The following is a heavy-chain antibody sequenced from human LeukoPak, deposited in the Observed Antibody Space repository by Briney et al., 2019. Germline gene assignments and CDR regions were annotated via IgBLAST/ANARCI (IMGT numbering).Heavy chain of an antibody. Sequence: PGRSLRLSCAASGFTFDDYAMHWVRQAPGKGLEWVSGISWNSGVIGYADSVTGRFTISRDNARNSLYLQMNSLRAEDTALYYCTKDISPILNAFDIWGQGTMVTVSS. V-gene: IGHV3-9*01. CDR3: TKDISPILNAFDI. CDR2: ISWNSGVI. J-gene: IGHJ3*02. D-gene: IGHD2-2*02. CDR1: GFTFDDYA.